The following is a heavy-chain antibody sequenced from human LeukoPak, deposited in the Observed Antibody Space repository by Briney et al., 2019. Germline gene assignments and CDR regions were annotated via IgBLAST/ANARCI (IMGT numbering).Heavy chain of an antibody. CDR3: ASDSIAAAADY. D-gene: IGHD6-13*01. CDR2: ISGSSSYT. J-gene: IGHJ4*02. Sequence: MSGGSLRLSCAASGFTFSDYYMSWIRQAPGKGLEWVSYISGSSSYTNYADSVKGRFTISRDNAKNSLYLQMNSLRAEDTAVYYCASDSIAAAADYWGQGTLVTVSS. V-gene: IGHV3-11*05. CDR1: GFTFSDYY.